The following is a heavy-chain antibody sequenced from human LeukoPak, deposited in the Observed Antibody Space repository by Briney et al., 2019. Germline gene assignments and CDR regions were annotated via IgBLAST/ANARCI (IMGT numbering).Heavy chain of an antibody. V-gene: IGHV3-30*03. CDR1: GFTFSSYD. D-gene: IGHD3-10*01. CDR3: ARFGPGTAFDI. Sequence: GGSLRLSCAASGFTFSSYDMHWVRQAPGKGLEWVAVISYDGSNKYYADSVKGRFTISRDNAKNSLYLQMNSLRAEDTAVYYCARFGPGTAFDIWGQGTMVTVSS. J-gene: IGHJ3*02. CDR2: ISYDGSNK.